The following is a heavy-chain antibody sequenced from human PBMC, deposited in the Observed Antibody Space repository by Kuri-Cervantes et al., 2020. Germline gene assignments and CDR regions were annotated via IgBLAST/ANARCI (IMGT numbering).Heavy chain of an antibody. J-gene: IGHJ6*02. CDR2: ISYDGNNK. CDR1: GFTFSSYA. Sequence: GGSLRLSCAASGFTFSSYAMHWVRQAPGKGLEWVAVISYDGNNKFYADSVKGRFTISRDNSKNTLYLQMNSLRAEDTAVYYCAKEMGYCSSTSCYWSEYYYYGMDVWGQGTTVTVSS. CDR3: AKEMGYCSSTSCYWSEYYYYGMDV. D-gene: IGHD2-2*01. V-gene: IGHV3-30*04.